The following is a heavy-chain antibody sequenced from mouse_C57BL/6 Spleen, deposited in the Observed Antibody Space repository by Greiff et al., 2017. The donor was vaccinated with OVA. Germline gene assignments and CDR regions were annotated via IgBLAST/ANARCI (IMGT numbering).Heavy chain of an antibody. J-gene: IGHJ4*01. CDR2: ISNGGGST. Sequence: EVQVVESGGGLVQPGGSLKLSCAASGFTFSDYYMYWVRQTPEKRLEWVAYISNGGGSTYYPDTVKGRFTISRDNAKNTLYLQMSRLKSEDTAMYYCASPGAMDYWGQGTSVTVSS. CDR1: GFTFSDYY. CDR3: ASPGAMDY. V-gene: IGHV5-12*01.